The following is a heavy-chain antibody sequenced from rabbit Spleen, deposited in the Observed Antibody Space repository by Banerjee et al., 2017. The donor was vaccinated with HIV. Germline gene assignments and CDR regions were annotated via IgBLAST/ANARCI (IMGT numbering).Heavy chain of an antibody. D-gene: IGHD8-1*01. CDR2: IYAAKGST. J-gene: IGHJ6*01. CDR1: GVSFNDKDV. CDR3: ARDTGSSFSSYGMDL. V-gene: IGHV1S45*01. Sequence: QEQLEESGGGLVKPEGSLTLTCKASGVSFNDKDVMCWVRQAPGKGLEWIGIIYAAKGSTDYASWAKGRFTISKTSSTTVTLQMTSLTAADTATYFCARDTGSSFSSYGMDLWGPGTLVTVS.